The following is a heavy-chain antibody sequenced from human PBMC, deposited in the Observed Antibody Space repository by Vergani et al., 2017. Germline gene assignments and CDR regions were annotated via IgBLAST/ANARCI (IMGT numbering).Heavy chain of an antibody. CDR3: AKDHYYFWSGYPNLSPFDL. D-gene: IGHD3-3*01. CDR2: ISWNSGSI. J-gene: IGHJ2*01. V-gene: IGHV3-9*01. CDR1: GFTFDDYA. Sequence: EVQLVESGGGLVQPGRSLRLSCEASGFTFDDYAMHWVRQAPGKGLEWVSGISWNSGSIGYADSVKGRFTISRDNAKNSLYLQMNSLRAEDTALYYCAKDHYYFWSGYPNLSPFDLWGRGTLVTVSS.